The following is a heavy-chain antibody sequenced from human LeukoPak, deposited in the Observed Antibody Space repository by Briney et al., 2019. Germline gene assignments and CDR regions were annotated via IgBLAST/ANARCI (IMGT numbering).Heavy chain of an antibody. CDR1: GYTFTDYY. D-gene: IGHD2-2*01. Sequence: ASVKISCKASGYTFTDYYMHWVQQAPGKGLEWMGRVDPEDGETIYAEKFQGRVTITADTSTDTAYMELSSLRSEDTAVYYCVTGCSSTSCYASKGNWFDPWGQGTLVTVSS. CDR3: VTGCSSTSCYASKGNWFDP. CDR2: VDPEDGET. V-gene: IGHV1-69-2*01. J-gene: IGHJ5*02.